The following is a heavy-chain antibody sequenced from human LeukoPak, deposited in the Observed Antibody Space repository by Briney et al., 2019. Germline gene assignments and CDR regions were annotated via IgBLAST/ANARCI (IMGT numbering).Heavy chain of an antibody. CDR1: GFTFSSYA. J-gene: IGHJ4*02. Sequence: GGSLRLSCAASGFTFSSYAIHWVRQAPGKGLEWVTVISYDGSNKYYADSVKGRFTISRDNSKNTLYLQMNSLRAEDTAVCYCARETGGAIGSTDFDYWGQGTLVTVSS. CDR2: ISYDGSNK. CDR3: ARETGGAIGSTDFDY. D-gene: IGHD4-17*01. V-gene: IGHV3-30-3*01.